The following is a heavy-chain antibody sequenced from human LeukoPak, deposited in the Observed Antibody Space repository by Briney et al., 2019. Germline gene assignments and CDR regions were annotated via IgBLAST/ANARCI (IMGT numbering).Heavy chain of an antibody. CDR1: GGSISSSSYY. D-gene: IGHD7-27*01. J-gene: IGHJ6*03. CDR3: ARDPPNWGHMGV. V-gene: IGHV4-39*07. CDR2: IYYSGST. Sequence: SETLSLTCTVSGGSISSSSYYWGWIRQPPGKGLEWIGSIYYSGSTYYNPSLKSRVTISVDTSKNQFSLKLSSVTAADTAVYYCARDPPNWGHMGVWGKGTTVTVSS.